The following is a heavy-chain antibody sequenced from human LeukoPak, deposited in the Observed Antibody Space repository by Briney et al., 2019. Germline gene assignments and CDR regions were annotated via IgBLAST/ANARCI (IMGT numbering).Heavy chain of an antibody. CDR1: GFTFSSYA. Sequence: GGSLRLSCAASGFTFSSYAMSWVRQAPGKGLEWVSAISGSGGSTYYADSVKGRFTISRDNSKNTLYLQMNSLRAEDTAVYYCARDGSSPSRIWYYGMDVWGQGTTVTVSS. V-gene: IGHV3-23*01. D-gene: IGHD6-6*01. CDR3: ARDGSSPSRIWYYGMDV. CDR2: ISGSGGST. J-gene: IGHJ6*02.